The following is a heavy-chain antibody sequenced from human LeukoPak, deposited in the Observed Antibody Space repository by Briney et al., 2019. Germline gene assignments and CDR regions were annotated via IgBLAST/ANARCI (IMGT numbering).Heavy chain of an antibody. CDR1: GGSFSGYY. CDR3: ARGTIAAAAGYNWFDP. J-gene: IGHJ5*02. D-gene: IGHD6-13*01. V-gene: IGHV4-34*01. CDR2: INHSGST. Sequence: SGTLSLTCAVYGGSFSGYYWSWIRQPPGKGLEWIGEINHSGSTNYNPSLKSRVTISVDTSKNQFSLKLSSVTAADTAVYYCARGTIAAAAGYNWFDPWGQGTLVTVSS.